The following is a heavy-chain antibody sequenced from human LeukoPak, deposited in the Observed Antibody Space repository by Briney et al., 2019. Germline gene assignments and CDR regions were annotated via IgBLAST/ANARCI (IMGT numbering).Heavy chain of an antibody. CDR2: IYYSGST. D-gene: IGHD5/OR15-5a*01. CDR3: ARVPKLYEHTPYYFDY. J-gene: IGHJ4*02. CDR1: GGSISSYY. V-gene: IGHV4-59*01. Sequence: SETLSLTCTVSGGSISSYYWSWIRQPPGKGLEWIGYIYYSGSTNYNPSLKSRVTISVDTSKNQFSLKLSSVTAADTAVYYCARVPKLYEHTPYYFDYWGQGTLVTVSS.